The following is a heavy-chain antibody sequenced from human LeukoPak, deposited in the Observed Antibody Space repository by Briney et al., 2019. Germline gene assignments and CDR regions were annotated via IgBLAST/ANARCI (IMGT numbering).Heavy chain of an antibody. CDR2: INPNSGGT. V-gene: IGHV1-2*02. J-gene: IGHJ4*02. CDR1: GYTFTGYY. D-gene: IGHD3-9*01. CDR3: ARDDYDILTGYYKGLDY. Sequence: ASVKVSCKDSGYTFTGYYMDWVRQAPGQGLEWMGWINPNSGGTNYAQQFQGRVTMTRDKSISTAYMELSRLRSDDTAVYYCARDDYDILTGYYKGLDYWGQGTLVTVSS.